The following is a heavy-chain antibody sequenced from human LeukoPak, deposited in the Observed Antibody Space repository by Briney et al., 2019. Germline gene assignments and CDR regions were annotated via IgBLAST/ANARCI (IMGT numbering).Heavy chain of an antibody. V-gene: IGHV3-33*01. CDR2: IWYDGSKK. Sequence: GGSLRLSCAASGFIFSSYGMHWVRQAPGKGLEWVAVIWYDGSKKHHADSVRGRFTISRDNSKNTLYLQMNSLRAEDTAVYYCARDGCGGGCYLADYWGQGTLVTVSS. J-gene: IGHJ4*02. D-gene: IGHD2-21*02. CDR3: ARDGCGGGCYLADY. CDR1: GFIFSSYG.